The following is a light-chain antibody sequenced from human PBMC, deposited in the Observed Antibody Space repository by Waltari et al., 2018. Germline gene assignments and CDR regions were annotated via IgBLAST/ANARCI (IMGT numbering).Light chain of an antibody. Sequence: EIVLTQSPVTLSLSPGERATLSCRASQSVSRTLAWYQQKPGQAPRLLIYDASSRATGIADRFSGSGSGTDFSLTISRLEPEDFAVYYCQKYGSLPATFGQGTKVEIK. J-gene: IGKJ1*01. CDR3: QKYGSLPAT. V-gene: IGKV3-20*01. CDR1: QSVSRT. CDR2: DAS.